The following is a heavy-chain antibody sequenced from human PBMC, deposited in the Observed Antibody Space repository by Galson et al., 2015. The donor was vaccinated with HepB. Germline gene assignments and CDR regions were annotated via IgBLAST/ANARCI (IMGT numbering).Heavy chain of an antibody. CDR1: GFTFSSYW. CDR2: VNSDGSST. V-gene: IGHV3-74*01. CDR3: ARGGRHYYDSTPFDY. D-gene: IGHD3-22*01. J-gene: IGHJ4*02. Sequence: SLRLSCAASGFTFSSYWMHWVRQAPGKGLVWVSRVNSDGSSTSYADSVKGRFTISRDNAKNTLYLQMNSLRAEDTAVYYCARGGRHYYDSTPFDYWGQGTLVTVSS.